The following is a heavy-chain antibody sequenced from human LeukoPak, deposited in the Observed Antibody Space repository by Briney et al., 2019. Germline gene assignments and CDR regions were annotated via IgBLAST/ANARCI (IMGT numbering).Heavy chain of an antibody. D-gene: IGHD3-3*01. CDR2: ISYDGSNK. CDR3: ARHFGVISKGVYYYYYGLDV. V-gene: IGHV3-30*03. J-gene: IGHJ6*02. CDR1: GFSFSSYD. Sequence: GGSLRLSCAASGFSFSSYDMHWVRQAPGKGLEWVAVISYDGSNKYYADSVKGRFTISRDNSKNTLYLQVNSLRAEDTAVYYCARHFGVISKGVYYYYYGLDVWGQGTTVTVSS.